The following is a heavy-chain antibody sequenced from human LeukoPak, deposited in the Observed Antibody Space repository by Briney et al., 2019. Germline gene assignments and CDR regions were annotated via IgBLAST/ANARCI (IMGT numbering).Heavy chain of an antibody. Sequence: GGSLRLSCAASGFTFSSYGMHWVRQAPGKGLEWVAFIRYDGSNKYYADSVKGRFTIPRDNPKNTLYLQMNSLRAEDTAVYYCAKDGQNSGSYYEFSRPYYYYYMDVWGKGTTVTISS. D-gene: IGHD1-26*01. CDR1: GFTFSSYG. CDR3: AKDGQNSGSYYEFSRPYYYYYMDV. J-gene: IGHJ6*03. V-gene: IGHV3-30*02. CDR2: IRYDGSNK.